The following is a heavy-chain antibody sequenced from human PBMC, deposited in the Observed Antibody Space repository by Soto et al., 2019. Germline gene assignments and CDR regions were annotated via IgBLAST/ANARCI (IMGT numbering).Heavy chain of an antibody. J-gene: IGHJ4*02. V-gene: IGHV4-39*01. CDR3: AAHDSGGYYAEY. CDR1: GDSVTISDYY. Sequence: QLQLQESGPGLVKPSETLSLTCTVSGDSVTISDYYWGWIRQPPGKGLEWIGSIHYSGSTYYNPSRESRVTISSDTSKKQFSRKLTSVTAADAAVYYCAAHDSGGYYAEYWGQGTLVTVSA. CDR2: IHYSGST. D-gene: IGHD3-22*01.